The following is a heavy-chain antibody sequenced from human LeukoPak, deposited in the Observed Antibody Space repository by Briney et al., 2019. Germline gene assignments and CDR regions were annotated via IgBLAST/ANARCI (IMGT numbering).Heavy chain of an antibody. V-gene: IGHV1-2*02. Sequence: ASVKVSCKASGYTFTDYYMHWVRQAPGQGFEWMGWINPNDGDTNYAQKFQGRVTMTRDMSISTAHMEVSRLRSDDTAVYYCARANFLYCSSSTCLFDYWGQGALVTVSS. CDR2: INPNDGDT. D-gene: IGHD2-2*01. CDR1: GYTFTDYY. J-gene: IGHJ4*02. CDR3: ARANFLYCSSSTCLFDY.